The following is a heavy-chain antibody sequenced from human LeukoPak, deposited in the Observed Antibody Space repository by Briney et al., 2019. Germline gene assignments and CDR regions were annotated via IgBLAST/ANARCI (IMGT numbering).Heavy chain of an antibody. CDR3: AKGLDYDSSGYQSFDY. J-gene: IGHJ4*02. CDR2: ISWNSGSI. CDR1: GFTFDDYA. D-gene: IGHD3-22*01. Sequence: GRSLRLSCAASGFTFDDYAMHWVRQAPGKGLEWVSGISWNSGSIGYADSVKGRFTISRDNAKNSLYLQMNSLRAEDTALYYCAKGLDYDSSGYQSFDYWGQGTLVTVSS. V-gene: IGHV3-9*01.